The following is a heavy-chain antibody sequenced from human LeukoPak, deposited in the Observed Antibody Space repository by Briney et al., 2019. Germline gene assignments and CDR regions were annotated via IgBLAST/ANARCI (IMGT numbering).Heavy chain of an antibody. V-gene: IGHV3-23*01. CDR2: ISGSGGST. CDR3: AKAAAYSSGWYGGYFDY. D-gene: IGHD6-19*01. CDR1: GFTFSSYA. Sequence: GGSLRLSCAASGFTFSSYAMSWVRQAPGKGLEWVSAISGSGGSTYYADSVKGRFTISRDNSKNTLYLQMNSLRAEDTAVYYCAKAAAYSSGWYGGYFDYWGQGTLVTVSS. J-gene: IGHJ4*02.